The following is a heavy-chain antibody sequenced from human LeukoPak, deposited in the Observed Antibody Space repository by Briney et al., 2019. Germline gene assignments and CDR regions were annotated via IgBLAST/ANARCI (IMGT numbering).Heavy chain of an antibody. CDR1: GGSFSGYY. J-gene: IGHJ4*02. CDR2: MNHSGST. CDR3: ARGLISGDYSESFEY. Sequence: PSETLSLTCAVYGGSFSGYYWSWIRQPPGKGLEWIGEMNHSGSTSHNPSLKSRVTISVDTSKNQFSLKVTSVTAADTAVYYCARGLISGDYSESFEYWGQGTLVTVSS. V-gene: IGHV4-34*01. D-gene: IGHD4-11*01.